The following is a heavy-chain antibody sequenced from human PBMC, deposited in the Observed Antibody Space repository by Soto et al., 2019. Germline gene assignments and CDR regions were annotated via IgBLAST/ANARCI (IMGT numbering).Heavy chain of an antibody. V-gene: IGHV4-31*03. CDR1: GGSISSGGYY. CDR2: IYYSGST. D-gene: IGHD3-22*01. CDR3: ARGVGYYDSSTAPTSYGMDV. Sequence: QVQLQESGPGLVKPSQTLSLTCTVSGGSISSGGYYWSWIRQHPGKGLEWIWYIYYSGSTYYNPSLKSRVTISVDTSKNQFSRKLSSVTAADTAVYYCARGVGYYDSSTAPTSYGMDVWGQGTTVTVSS. J-gene: IGHJ6*02.